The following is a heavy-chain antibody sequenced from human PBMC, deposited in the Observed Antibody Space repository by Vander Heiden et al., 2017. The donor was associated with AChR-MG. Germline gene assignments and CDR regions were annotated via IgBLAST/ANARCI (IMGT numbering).Heavy chain of an antibody. D-gene: IGHD3-3*01. CDR2: IWYDGSNK. J-gene: IGHJ6*02. CDR3: AVDFWSGSGMDV. CDR1: GFPFRSYG. Sequence: QVQLVESGGGVVQPGRSLRLSCAASGFPFRSYGMHWVRQAPGKGLGWVAVIWYDGSNKYYADSVKGRFTISRDNSKNTLYLQMNSLRAEDTAVYYCAVDFWSGSGMDVWGQGTTVTVSS. V-gene: IGHV3-33*01.